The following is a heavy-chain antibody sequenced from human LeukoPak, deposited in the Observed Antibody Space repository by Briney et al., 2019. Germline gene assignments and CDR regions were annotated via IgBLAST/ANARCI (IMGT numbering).Heavy chain of an antibody. J-gene: IGHJ3*02. D-gene: IGHD6-13*01. V-gene: IGHV4-39*02. CDR1: GGSISSSSHY. CDR2: IYYSGST. CDR3: ARDRRREYSSSWYDRDGAFDI. Sequence: SETLSLTCTVSGGSISSSSHYWGWIRQPPGKGLEWIGSIYYSGSTYYNPFLKSRVTISVDTSKNQLSLKLTSVTAADTAVYYCARDRRREYSSSWYDRDGAFDIWGQGTMVTVSS.